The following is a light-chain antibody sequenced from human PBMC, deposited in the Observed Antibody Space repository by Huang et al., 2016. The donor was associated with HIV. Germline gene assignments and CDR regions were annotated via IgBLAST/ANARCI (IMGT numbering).Light chain of an antibody. CDR3: QQYSSIPPT. CDR1: QVISYS. V-gene: IGKV1-NL1*01. Sequence: IQMTQSPSSLSASVGDRVPISCRARQVISYSLAWYQQKPGKAPRLLVYAASRLESGVPSRFSGSGSGTDYTLTISSRQPEDVAIYCCQQYSSIPPTFGQGTKLEIK. CDR2: AAS. J-gene: IGKJ2*01.